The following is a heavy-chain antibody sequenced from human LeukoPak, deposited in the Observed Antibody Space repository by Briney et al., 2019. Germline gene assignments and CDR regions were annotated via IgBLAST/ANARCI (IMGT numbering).Heavy chain of an antibody. J-gene: IGHJ4*02. V-gene: IGHV3-7*01. CDR1: GFRFRSFY. CDR2: VNEDGRQI. CDR3: AKDEVGGHFEY. Sequence: GGALRLSCAASGFRFRSFYVVWVRQAPGKGREGVAKVNEDGRQIYYADSVKGRFTISSGNAQKSVHLEMKHLRIEDTAVYYCAKDEVGGHFEYWGQGVLVTVSS.